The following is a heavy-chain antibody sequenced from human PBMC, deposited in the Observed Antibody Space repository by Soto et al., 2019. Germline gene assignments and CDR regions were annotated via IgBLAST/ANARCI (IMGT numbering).Heavy chain of an antibody. V-gene: IGHV1-18*01. J-gene: IGHJ3*01. CDR2: ISVFNGNT. D-gene: IGHD2-15*01. Sequence: QVQLVQSGAEVKKPGASVKVSCKTSGYTFTGYGINWVRQAPGHGLEWMGWISVFNGNTKYGQNIQDRGIMTPDTSTSTAYMELRSLRSDDTAVYFCGRDGSGGIIDSWGQGTMLIVSS. CDR1: GYTFTGYG. CDR3: GRDGSGGIIDS.